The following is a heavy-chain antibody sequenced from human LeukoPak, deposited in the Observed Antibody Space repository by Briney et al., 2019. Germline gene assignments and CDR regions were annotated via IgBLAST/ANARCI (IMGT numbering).Heavy chain of an antibody. CDR2: IDPSDSYT. Sequence: GESLKISCKGSGYSFTSYWISWVRQMTGKGLEWMGRIDPSDSYTNYSPSFQGHVTISADKSISTAYLQWSSLKASDTAMYYCARPNPPLTMVGPNWFDPWGQGTLVTVSS. CDR3: ARPNPPLTMVGPNWFDP. J-gene: IGHJ5*02. V-gene: IGHV5-10-1*01. CDR1: GYSFTSYW. D-gene: IGHD4/OR15-4a*01.